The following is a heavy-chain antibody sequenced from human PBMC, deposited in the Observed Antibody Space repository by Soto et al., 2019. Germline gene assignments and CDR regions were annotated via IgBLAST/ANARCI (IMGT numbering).Heavy chain of an antibody. CDR1: GGAFRGYY. D-gene: IGHD6-19*01. CDR2: INHSGST. V-gene: IGHV4-34*01. Sequence: SETPSLTCAFYGGAFRGYYWGWVPPPPRKGLEWIGEINHSGSTNYNPSLKSRVTISVDTSKNQFSLKLSSVTAADTAVYYCASSGIAVAGATNWLDPWGQGTLVTVSS. J-gene: IGHJ5*02. CDR3: ASSGIAVAGATNWLDP.